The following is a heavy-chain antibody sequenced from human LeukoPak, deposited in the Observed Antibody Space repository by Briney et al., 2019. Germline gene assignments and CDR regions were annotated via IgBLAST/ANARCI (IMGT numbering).Heavy chain of an antibody. CDR3: AREYPNLHGVDY. D-gene: IGHD1-14*01. CDR2: IIPIFGTA. Sequence: SVKVSCKASGGSFSSYAISWVRQAPGQGLEWMGGIIPIFGTANYAQKFQGRVTITADESTSTAYMELSSLRSEDTAVYYCAREYPNLHGVDYWGQGTLVTVSS. CDR1: GGSFSSYA. J-gene: IGHJ4*02. V-gene: IGHV1-69*13.